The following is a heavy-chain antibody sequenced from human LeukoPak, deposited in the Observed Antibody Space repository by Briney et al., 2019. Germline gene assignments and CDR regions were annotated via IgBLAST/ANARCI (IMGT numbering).Heavy chain of an antibody. D-gene: IGHD1-26*01. V-gene: IGHV3-74*01. J-gene: IGHJ4*02. CDR3: ARDSYELGATFDY. CDR2: VNIDGTTT. Sequence: GGSLRLSCAASGFTFTRYWMHWVRQVPGKGLVWVSRVNIDGTTTNYADSVKGRFTVSRDNAKNTLFLQLSSLRVEDTAVYYCARDSYELGATFDYWGQGTLVTVSS. CDR1: GFTFTRYW.